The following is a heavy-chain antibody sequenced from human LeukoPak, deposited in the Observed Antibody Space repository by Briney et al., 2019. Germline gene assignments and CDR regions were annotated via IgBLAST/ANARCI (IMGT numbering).Heavy chain of an antibody. V-gene: IGHV4-4*02. CDR1: GGSISSSNW. D-gene: IGHD2-15*01. J-gene: IGHJ4*02. CDR2: IYHSGST. Sequence: SGTLSLTCAVSGGSISSSNWWSWVRQPPGKGLEWIGEIYHSGSTNYNPSLKSRVTISVDKSKNQFSLKLSSVTAADTAVYYCARRTCSGDSCNSKHFDYWGQGTLVTVSS. CDR3: ARRTCSGDSCNSKHFDY.